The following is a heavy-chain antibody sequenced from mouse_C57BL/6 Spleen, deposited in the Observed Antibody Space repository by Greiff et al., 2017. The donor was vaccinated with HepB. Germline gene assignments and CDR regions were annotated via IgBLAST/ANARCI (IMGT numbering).Heavy chain of an antibody. CDR3: ASKGWLLRDYAMDY. CDR1: GYTFTSYW. CDR2: IHPNSGST. D-gene: IGHD2-3*01. V-gene: IGHV1-64*01. J-gene: IGHJ4*01. Sequence: QVQLQQSGAELVKPGASVKLSCKASGYTFTSYWMHWVKQRPGQGLEWIGMIHPNSGSTNYNEKFKSKATLTVDKSSSTAYMQLSSLTSEDSAVYYCASKGWLLRDYAMDYWGQGTSVTVSS.